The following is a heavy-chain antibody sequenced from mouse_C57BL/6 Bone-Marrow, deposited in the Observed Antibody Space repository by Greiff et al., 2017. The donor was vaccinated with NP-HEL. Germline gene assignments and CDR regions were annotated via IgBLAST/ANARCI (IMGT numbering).Heavy chain of an antibody. CDR3: ARWWVFDY. D-gene: IGHD1-1*02. Sequence: LEESGPELVKPGASVKISCKASGYSFTSYYIHWVKQRPGQGLEWIGWIYPGSGNTKYNEKFKGKATLTADTSSSTAYMQLSSLTSEDSAVYYCARWWVFDYWGQGTTLTVSS. CDR1: GYSFTSYY. V-gene: IGHV1-66*01. J-gene: IGHJ2*01. CDR2: IYPGSGNT.